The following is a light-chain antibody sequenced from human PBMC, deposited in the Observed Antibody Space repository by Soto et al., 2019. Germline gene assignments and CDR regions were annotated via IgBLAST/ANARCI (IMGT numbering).Light chain of an antibody. CDR1: QGISTL. CDR3: QHFKSFPIT. CDR2: ESS. J-gene: IGKJ5*01. V-gene: IGKV1-9*01. Sequence: DIQFTQSPSSLSASVGDRVTITCRASQGISTLLAWYQQKPGKAPKVLIYESSLLQSGVPSRFSGSGSGTDFTLTISSLQPEDFATYYCQHFKSFPITFGQGTRLEIK.